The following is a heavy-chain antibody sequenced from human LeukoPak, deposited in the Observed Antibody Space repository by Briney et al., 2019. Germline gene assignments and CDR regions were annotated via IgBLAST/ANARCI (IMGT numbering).Heavy chain of an antibody. CDR3: ASGAGIAVAGTGYYYGMDV. CDR2: IIPILGIA. J-gene: IGHJ6*02. Sequence: ASVKVSCKASGGTFSSYAISWVRQAPGQGLEWMGRIIPILGIANYAQKFQGRVTISADKSTSTAYMELSSLRSEDTAVYYCASGAGIAVAGTGYYYGMDVWGQGTTVTVSS. D-gene: IGHD6-19*01. V-gene: IGHV1-69*04. CDR1: GGTFSSYA.